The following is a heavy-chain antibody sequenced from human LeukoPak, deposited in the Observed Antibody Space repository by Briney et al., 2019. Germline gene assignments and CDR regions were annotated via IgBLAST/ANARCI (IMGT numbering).Heavy chain of an antibody. J-gene: IGHJ2*01. CDR3: ARDDSSGYSRYFDL. D-gene: IGHD3-22*01. V-gene: IGHV4-34*01. CDR2: INHSGST. CDR1: GESFSGYY. Sequence: SETLSLTCAVYGESFSGYYWSWIRQPPGKGLEWIGEINHSGSTNYNPSLKSRVTTSVDTSKNQFSLKLSSVTAADTAVYYCARDDSSGYSRYFDLWGRGTLVTVSS.